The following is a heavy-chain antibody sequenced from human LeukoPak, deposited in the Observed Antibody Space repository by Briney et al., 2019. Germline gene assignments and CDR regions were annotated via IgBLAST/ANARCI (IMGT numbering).Heavy chain of an antibody. J-gene: IGHJ4*02. D-gene: IGHD5-12*01. CDR2: MGTAGDT. CDR3: ASDSGYDYRFDY. Sequence: GGSLRLSCAASGFTFSSYDVHSVRQATGRGLEWVSAMGTAGDTYYAGSVKGRFTISRDNAKNSLYLQMNSLRDEDTAVYYCASDSGYDYRFDYWGQGTLVTVSS. CDR1: GFTFSSYD. V-gene: IGHV3-13*01.